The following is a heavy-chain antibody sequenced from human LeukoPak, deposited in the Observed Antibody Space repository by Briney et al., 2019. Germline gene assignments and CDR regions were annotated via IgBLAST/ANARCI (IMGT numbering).Heavy chain of an antibody. D-gene: IGHD3-10*01. J-gene: IGHJ4*02. CDR3: AKDGSGSYYSND. CDR2: ISGSGGST. CDR1: GFTFSSYA. Sequence: GGSLRLSCAASGFTFSSYAMSWVRQAPGKGLERVSAISGSGGSTYYADSVKGRFTISRDNSKNTLYLQMNSLRAEDTAVYYCAKDGSGSYYSNDWGQGTLVTVSS. V-gene: IGHV3-23*01.